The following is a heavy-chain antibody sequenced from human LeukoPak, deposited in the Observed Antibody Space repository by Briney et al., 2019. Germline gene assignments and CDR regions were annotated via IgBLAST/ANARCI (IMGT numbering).Heavy chain of an antibody. V-gene: IGHV1-2*04. CDR2: INPNSGST. J-gene: IGHJ4*02. Sequence: ASVKVSCKASGYTFTGYYMHWVRQARGQGLEWMGWINPNSGSTNYAQKFQGWVTMTRDTSISTAYMELSRLRSDDTAVYYCARATAVATMKAFDYWGQGTLVTVSS. CDR1: GYTFTGYY. CDR3: ARATAVATMKAFDY. D-gene: IGHD5-12*01.